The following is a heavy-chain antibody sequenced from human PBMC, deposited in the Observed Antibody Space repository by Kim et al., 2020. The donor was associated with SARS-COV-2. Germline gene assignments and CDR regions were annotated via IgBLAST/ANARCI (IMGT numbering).Heavy chain of an antibody. D-gene: IGHD3-10*01. J-gene: IGHJ4*02. V-gene: IGHV4-59*09. CDR3: ARGGDYYGSGSYVDY. Sequence: PPRKDRVTITVDTSQNQFSLKLSAVTAADTAVYYCARGGDYYGSGSYVDYWGQGTLVTVSS.